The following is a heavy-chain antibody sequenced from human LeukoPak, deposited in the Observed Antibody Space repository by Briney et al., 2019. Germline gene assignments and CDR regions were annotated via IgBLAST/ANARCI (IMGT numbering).Heavy chain of an antibody. CDR3: ARHTSANGGTFDY. D-gene: IGHD3-16*01. CDR2: IYYSGST. J-gene: IGHJ4*02. CDR1: GGSISSSSYY. V-gene: IGHV4-39*01. Sequence: ASETLSLTCTVSGGSISSSSYYWGWSRQPPGKGLEYIGNIYYSGSTYSSPSLKSRVTIYVDTSKNQFSLRLSSVTAADTAVYYCARHTSANGGTFDYWGQGTLVTVSS.